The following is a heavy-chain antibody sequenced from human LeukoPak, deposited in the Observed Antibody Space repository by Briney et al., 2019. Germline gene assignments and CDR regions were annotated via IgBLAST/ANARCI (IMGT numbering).Heavy chain of an antibody. V-gene: IGHV3-21*01. D-gene: IGHD2-21*02. Sequence: GGSLRLSCAASGFTFSSYSMNWVRQAPGKGLEWVSSISSSSSYIYYADSVKGRFTISRDNAKNSLYLQMNSLRAEDTAVYYCARDAVVVTDNWXDPWGQGXLVTVSS. CDR3: ARDAVVVTDNWXDP. CDR1: GFTFSSYS. CDR2: ISSSSSYI. J-gene: IGHJ5*02.